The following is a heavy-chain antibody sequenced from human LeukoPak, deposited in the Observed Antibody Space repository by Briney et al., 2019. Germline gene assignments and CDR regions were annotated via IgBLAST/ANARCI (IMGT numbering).Heavy chain of an antibody. CDR3: ARSREGYNFLGEND. V-gene: IGHV3-74*01. D-gene: IGHD5-24*01. CDR2: INSDGSST. CDR1: GFTFSSYW. Sequence: GGSLRLSCAASGFTFSSYWIRWVRQPPGKWLVWVSRINSDGSSTSYADSVKGRFTISRDNAKKTLYLQMNSLRAEDTAVYYCARSREGYNFLGENDWGQGTLVTVSS. J-gene: IGHJ4*02.